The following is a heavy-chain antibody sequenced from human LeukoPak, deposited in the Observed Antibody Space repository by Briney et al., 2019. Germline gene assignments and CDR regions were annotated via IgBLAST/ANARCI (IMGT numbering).Heavy chain of an antibody. J-gene: IGHJ4*02. CDR2: INTDGSST. V-gene: IGHV3-74*01. CDR3: ARVPYYYDSSGYSFDY. D-gene: IGHD3-22*01. CDR1: GFTFSSYW. Sequence: GRSLRLSCAASGFTFSSYWMHWVRQAPGKGLVWVSRINTDGSSTSYADSVKGRFTISRDNAKNTLYLQMNSLRAEDTAVYYCARVPYYYDSSGYSFDYWGQGTLVTVSS.